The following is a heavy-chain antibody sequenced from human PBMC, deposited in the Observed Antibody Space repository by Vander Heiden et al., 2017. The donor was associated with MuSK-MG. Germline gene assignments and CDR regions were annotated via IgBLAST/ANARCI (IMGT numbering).Heavy chain of an antibody. V-gene: IGHV1-8*01. CDR1: GYTFTSYD. CDR3: ARPGSLYPRWDYGMDV. D-gene: IGHD3-10*01. CDR2: INPNSGNT. Sequence: QVQLVQSGAEVKKPGASVKVSCKASGYTFTSYDINWVRQATGQGLEWMGWINPNSGNTGYAQKFQGRVTMTRNTSISTAYMELSSLRSEDTAVYYCARPGSLYPRWDYGMDVWGQGTTVTVSS. J-gene: IGHJ6*02.